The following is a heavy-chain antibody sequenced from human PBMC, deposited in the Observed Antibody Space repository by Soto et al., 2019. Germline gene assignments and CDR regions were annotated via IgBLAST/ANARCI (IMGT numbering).Heavy chain of an antibody. D-gene: IGHD6-25*01. V-gene: IGHV5-51*01. CDR1: GYTVTAYW. CDR3: ARGGYSGNSKDPFYI. CDR2: IYPGDSDT. Sequence: GESLKISCNGSGYTVTAYWIGWVRQMPGKGLEWMGIIYPGDSDTRYSPSFQGQVTISADKSIGTAYLQWSSLKASDTAMFYCARGGYSGNSKDPFYIWGPGTMVTVSS. J-gene: IGHJ3*02.